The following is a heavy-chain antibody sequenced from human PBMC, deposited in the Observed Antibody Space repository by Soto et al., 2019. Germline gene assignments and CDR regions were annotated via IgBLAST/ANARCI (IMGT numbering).Heavy chain of an antibody. CDR2: ISAYNGNT. Sequence: QVQLVQSGAEVKKPGASVKVSCKASGYTFTSYGISWVRQAPGQGLEWMGWISAYNGNTNYAQKLQGRVTMTTDTYTSTDYMELRSLRSDETAVYYCARESIAARHASAFDLWGQGTMVTVSS. J-gene: IGHJ3*01. D-gene: IGHD6-6*01. V-gene: IGHV1-18*01. CDR1: GYTFTSYG. CDR3: ARESIAARHASAFDL.